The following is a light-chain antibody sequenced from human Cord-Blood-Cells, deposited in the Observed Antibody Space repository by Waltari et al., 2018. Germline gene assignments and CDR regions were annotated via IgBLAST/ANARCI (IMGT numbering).Light chain of an antibody. Sequence: DIQMNQYPSSMSASVGDRVTITCRASQSISSYLNWYQQKPGKAPKLLIYAASSLQSGVPSRFSGSGSGTEFTLTISSLQPEDFATYYCQQSYSTPFTFGPGTKVDIK. V-gene: IGKV1-39*01. J-gene: IGKJ3*01. CDR2: AAS. CDR1: QSISSY. CDR3: QQSYSTPFT.